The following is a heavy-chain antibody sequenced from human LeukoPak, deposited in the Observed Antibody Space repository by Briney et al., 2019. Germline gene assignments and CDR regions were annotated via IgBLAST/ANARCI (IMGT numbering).Heavy chain of an antibody. CDR3: ARGRAVTGSTVIDY. CDR2: ISSDGGNR. V-gene: IGHV3-30-3*01. J-gene: IGHJ4*02. CDR1: GFTFSSYA. Sequence: GRSLRLSCAASGFTFSSYAMHWVRRAPGQALEWVATISSDGGNRYYSDSVKGRFTISRDNSKNTLYLQMNSLRPEDTAVFHCARGRAVTGSTVIDYWGQGTLVTVSS. D-gene: IGHD6-19*01.